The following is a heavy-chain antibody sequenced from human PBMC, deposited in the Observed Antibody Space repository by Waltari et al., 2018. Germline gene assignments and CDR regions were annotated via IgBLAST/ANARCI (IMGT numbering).Heavy chain of an antibody. Sequence: QITLKESGPTLVKPTQTLTLTCTVSGFPLSASGLGEGWIRSPPGKALEWLALIYWDDDKRYSPSLKSRLTITKDTSKNQVVLTMTNMDPVDTGTYYCAHRGGDLAYDYWGQGTLVTVSS. CDR2: IYWDDDK. CDR1: GFPLSASGLG. CDR3: AHRGGDLAYDY. J-gene: IGHJ4*02. D-gene: IGHD3-10*01. V-gene: IGHV2-5*02.